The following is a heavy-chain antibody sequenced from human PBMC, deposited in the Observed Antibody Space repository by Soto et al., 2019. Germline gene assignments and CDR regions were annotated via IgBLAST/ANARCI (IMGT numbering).Heavy chain of an antibody. CDR2: INSDSSRT. V-gene: IGHV3-74*01. D-gene: IGHD3-10*01. CDR3: VQESPGFAADPDAYHV. Sequence: SGGSLRLSCSASGFSFSTYWMHWVRQVPGKGLVWVSRINSDSSRTNYADSVKGRFTISRDNGKNSLFLQMSRLRVEDTGVYYCVQESPGFAADPDAYHVWGQGTKVTVSS. CDR1: GFSFSTYW. J-gene: IGHJ3*01.